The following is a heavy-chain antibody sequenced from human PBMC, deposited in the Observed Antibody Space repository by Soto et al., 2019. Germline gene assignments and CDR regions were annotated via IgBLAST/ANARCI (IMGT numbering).Heavy chain of an antibody. CDR3: ARLQPAAGDNDLTFDY. V-gene: IGHV5-10-1*01. D-gene: IGHD6-13*01. Sequence: EVQLVQSGAEVKKPGESLRISCKGSGYSFTSYWISWVRQMPGKGLEWMGRIDPSDSYTNYSPSFQGHVTISSDKSISPAYLQWSSLKASDTAMYYCARLQPAAGDNDLTFDYWGQGTLVTVSS. CDR1: GYSFTSYW. CDR2: IDPSDSYT. J-gene: IGHJ4*02.